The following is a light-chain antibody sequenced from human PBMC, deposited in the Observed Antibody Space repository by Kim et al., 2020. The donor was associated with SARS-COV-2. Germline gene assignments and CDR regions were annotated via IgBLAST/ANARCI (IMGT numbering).Light chain of an antibody. CDR1: NGASYT. CDR2: YDT. Sequence: RGDTASINCGGSNGASYTVHWYQQKAGQAPILVMYYDTDRPSGIPGRFSGSNSGNTATLTIKRVEAGDEADYYCQVYDTSSDHVVFGGGTKVTVL. J-gene: IGLJ3*02. CDR3: QVYDTSSDHVV. V-gene: IGLV3-21*01.